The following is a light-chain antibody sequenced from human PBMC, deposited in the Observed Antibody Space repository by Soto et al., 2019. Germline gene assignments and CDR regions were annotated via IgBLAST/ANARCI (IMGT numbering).Light chain of an antibody. V-gene: IGLV2-14*01. J-gene: IGLJ1*01. Sequence: QYALTQPASVSGSPVQSITISCTGTSSDVGGYNYVSWYQQHPGKAPKLMIYWVSNRLSGVSNRFSGSKSGNTASLTISGLQAEDEADYYCSSYTSRSLFVFGTGTKVTVL. CDR1: SSDVGGYNY. CDR2: WVS. CDR3: SSYTSRSLFV.